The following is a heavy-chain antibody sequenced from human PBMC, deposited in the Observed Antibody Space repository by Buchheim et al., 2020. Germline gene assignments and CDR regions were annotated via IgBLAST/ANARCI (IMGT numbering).Heavy chain of an antibody. D-gene: IGHD5-18*01. Sequence: EVQLLESGGDLVQPGRSLRLSCAASGFTFSSYAMSWVRQAPGTGLEWVSALSGSGGSSSYADSVKGRCTISRANSRDTVNLQMNSLRAENTAVYYCAKHGRYSYGSPYYFDYWGQGTL. CDR3: AKHGRYSYGSPYYFDY. V-gene: IGHV3-23*01. CDR1: GFTFSSYA. J-gene: IGHJ4*02. CDR2: LSGSGGSS.